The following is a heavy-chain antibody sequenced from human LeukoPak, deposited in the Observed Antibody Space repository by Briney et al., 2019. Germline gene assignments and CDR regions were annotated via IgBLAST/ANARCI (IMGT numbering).Heavy chain of an antibody. V-gene: IGHV1-8*02. CDR2: MNPNSGNT. J-gene: IGHJ4*02. D-gene: IGHD7-27*01. CDR3: ARGRTGVIDY. Sequence: ASVKVSCKASGYTFTGYYMHWVRQAPGQGLEWMGWMNPNSGNTGYAQKFQGRVTMTRNTSISTAYMELSSLRSEDTAVYYCARGRTGVIDYWGQGTLVTVSS. CDR1: GYTFTGYY.